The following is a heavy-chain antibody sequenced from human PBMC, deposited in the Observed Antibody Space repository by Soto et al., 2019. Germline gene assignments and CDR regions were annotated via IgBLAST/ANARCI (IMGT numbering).Heavy chain of an antibody. CDR3: ARAGYYYDSSEAFDI. Sequence: PSETLSLTCTVSGGYINSYYWSWIRQSPEKGLEWIGYIYGSGSTNYNPSLKSRVTISVDTSKNHFSLSLTSVTAADTAVYYCARAGYYYDSSEAFDIWGQGTMVTVSS. D-gene: IGHD3-22*01. J-gene: IGHJ3*02. CDR1: GGYINSYY. CDR2: IYGSGST. V-gene: IGHV4-59*01.